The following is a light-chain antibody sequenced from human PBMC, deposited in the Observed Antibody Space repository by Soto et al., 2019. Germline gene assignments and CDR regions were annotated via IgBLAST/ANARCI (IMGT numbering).Light chain of an antibody. CDR3: QQYDSSVYP. J-gene: IGKJ2*01. V-gene: IGKV1-5*03. CDR2: RAS. CDR1: QSISSW. Sequence: DIQMTQSPSTLSASVGDRVTITCRASQSISSWLAWYQQKPGKAPKLLIYRASRLGNGVPSRFSGSGSGTEFTLTISSLQPDDFATYYCQQYDSSVYPFGQGTKLEIK.